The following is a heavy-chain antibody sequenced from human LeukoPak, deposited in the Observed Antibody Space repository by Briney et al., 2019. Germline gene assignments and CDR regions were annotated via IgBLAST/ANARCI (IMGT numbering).Heavy chain of an antibody. Sequence: GGSLRLSCAASGFTFSSYAMSWVRQAPGKGLEGVSVISGSGGSTYYADSVKGRFTISRDNSRNTLYLQMNSPRSEDTAVYYCAILPGYSSGWYEVNYWGQGTLVTVSS. CDR3: AILPGYSSGWYEVNY. J-gene: IGHJ4*02. CDR2: ISGSGGST. CDR1: GFTFSSYA. D-gene: IGHD6-13*01. V-gene: IGHV3-23*01.